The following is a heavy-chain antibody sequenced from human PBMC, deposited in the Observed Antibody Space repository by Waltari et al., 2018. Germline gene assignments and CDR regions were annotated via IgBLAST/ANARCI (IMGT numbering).Heavy chain of an antibody. V-gene: IGHV3-30-3*01. Sequence: QVQLVESGGGVVQPGRSLKLSCAASGLPFSSYAMHWVRQAPCKVLEVVAVISDEGSNKYYAYAVKGRFTISRDNSKNTLYLQMNSLRAEDTAVYYCAREPYGGNSAAVDIWGQGTMVTVSS. CDR2: ISDEGSNK. CDR3: AREPYGGNSAAVDI. CDR1: GLPFSSYA. D-gene: IGHD2-21*02. J-gene: IGHJ3*02.